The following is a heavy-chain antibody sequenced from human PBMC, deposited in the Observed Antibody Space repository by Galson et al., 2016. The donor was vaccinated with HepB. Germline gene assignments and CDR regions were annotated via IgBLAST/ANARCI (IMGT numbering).Heavy chain of an antibody. Sequence: SVKVSCKASGYIFTNYLVHWVRQAPGQGLEWMGIINPSGNSRKYASRFQGRVTMTSDTSTNTVYMELTSLRSEDTAIYYCARRGSARPYNWFDPWGQGTLVTVSS. D-gene: IGHD6-6*01. J-gene: IGHJ5*02. CDR2: INPSGNSR. V-gene: IGHV1-46*01. CDR3: ARRGSARPYNWFDP. CDR1: GYIFTNYL.